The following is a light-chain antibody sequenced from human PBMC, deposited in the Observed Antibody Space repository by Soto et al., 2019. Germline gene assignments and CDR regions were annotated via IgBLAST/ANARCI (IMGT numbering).Light chain of an antibody. CDR1: QDINHF. V-gene: IGKV1-33*01. CDR2: DAS. J-gene: IGKJ2*01. CDR3: QHYDRLPYT. Sequence: DVQMTQSPSSLSASVGERVTITCQASQDINHFLNWYQQKPGKAPNLLIYDASNLETGVPSTFSGTGSATHFTLTITSLRPEDIATYYCQHYDRLPYTFGQGTKLEIK.